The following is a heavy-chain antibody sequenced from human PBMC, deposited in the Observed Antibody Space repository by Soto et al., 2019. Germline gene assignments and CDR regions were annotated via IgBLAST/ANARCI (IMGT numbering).Heavy chain of an antibody. CDR1: GGSISGYY. V-gene: IGHV4-59*01. J-gene: IGHJ4*02. Sequence: QVQLQESGPGLVKPSETLSLTCTVSGGSISGYYWSWFRQPPGEALERIGYIDYSGITNYNPSLTSRVTISVDKSKHQVSLKLTSVTAADTAVYFCARGGTRFDCWGQGSLVTVS. CDR3: ARGGTRFDC. D-gene: IGHD1-1*01. CDR2: IDYSGIT.